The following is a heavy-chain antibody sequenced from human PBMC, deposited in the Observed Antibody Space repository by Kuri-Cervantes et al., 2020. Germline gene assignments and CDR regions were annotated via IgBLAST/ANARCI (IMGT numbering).Heavy chain of an antibody. V-gene: IGHV3-23*01. CDR2: MSGGGGST. Sequence: GESLKISCAASGFTFSNYAMSWVRQAPGKGLEWVSAMSGGGGSTYYSESVKGRFTISRDNSKNTLYVQMNSLRAEDTAVYYCAKAGRYNWDDAHGTFEIWGQGTMVTVSS. D-gene: IGHD1-20*01. J-gene: IGHJ3*02. CDR1: GFTFSNYA. CDR3: AKAGRYNWDDAHGTFEI.